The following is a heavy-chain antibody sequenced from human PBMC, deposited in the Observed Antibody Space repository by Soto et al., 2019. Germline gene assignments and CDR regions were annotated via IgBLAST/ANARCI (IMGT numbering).Heavy chain of an antibody. V-gene: IGHV1-46*01. CDR1: GYTFTSYY. D-gene: IGHD1-20*01. Sequence: ASVKVSCKASGYTFTSYYMHWVRQAPGQGLEWMGIINPSGGSTSYAQKFQGRVTISVDTSKNQFSLKLSSVTAADTAVYYCARGGYNWNDVTDYWGQGTLVTVSS. J-gene: IGHJ4*02. CDR3: ARGGYNWNDVTDY. CDR2: INPSGGST.